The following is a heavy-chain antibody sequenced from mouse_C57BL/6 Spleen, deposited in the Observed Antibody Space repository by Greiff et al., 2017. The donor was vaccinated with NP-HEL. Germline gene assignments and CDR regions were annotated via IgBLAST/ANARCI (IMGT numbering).Heavy chain of an antibody. Sequence: VQLKESGPELVKPGASVKISCKASGYSFTGYYMNWVKQSTEKSLEWIGEINPSTGGTTYNQKFKAKATLTVDKSSSTAYMQLKSLTSEDSAVYYCARPHYYGSSYFAYWGQGTLVTVSA. D-gene: IGHD1-1*01. CDR3: ARPHYYGSSYFAY. CDR1: GYSFTGYY. V-gene: IGHV1-42*01. J-gene: IGHJ3*01. CDR2: INPSTGGT.